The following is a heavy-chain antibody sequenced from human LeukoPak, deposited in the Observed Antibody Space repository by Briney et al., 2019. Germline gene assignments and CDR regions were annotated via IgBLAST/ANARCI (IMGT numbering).Heavy chain of an antibody. J-gene: IGHJ5*02. V-gene: IGHV3-23*01. D-gene: IGHD3-3*01. CDR3: VSDLCGGDDQ. Sequence: PGGSLRLSCAASGFPFSSHAMSWVRQAPGKGLEWVSTISYGADRTYYADSVKGRFTMSRDDSKSTLYLQMSSLRDEDTAVYYCVSDLCGGDDQWGRGTLVTASS. CDR2: ISYGADRT. CDR1: GFPFSSHA.